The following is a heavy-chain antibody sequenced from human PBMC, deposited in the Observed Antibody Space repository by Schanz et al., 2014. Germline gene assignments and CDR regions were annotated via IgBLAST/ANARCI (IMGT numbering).Heavy chain of an antibody. Sequence: QVQVVQSGAEVKKPGASVKVSCKASGYTFTDYGVIWVRQAPGQGLEWMGIINPSGGGTSYALRFQDRVTVTRDTSRSTVYMELSSLRSEDTAVYYCARDGVDAAAGGNYWGQGTLVTVSS. CDR2: INPSGGGT. J-gene: IGHJ4*02. CDR3: ARDGVDAAAGGNY. CDR1: GYTFTDYG. D-gene: IGHD6-13*01. V-gene: IGHV1-46*03.